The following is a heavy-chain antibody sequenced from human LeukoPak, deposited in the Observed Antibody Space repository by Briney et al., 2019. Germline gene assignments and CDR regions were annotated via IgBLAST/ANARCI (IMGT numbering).Heavy chain of an antibody. Sequence: PSETLSLTCTVSGGSISSSSYCWGWIRQPPGKGLEWIGSIFYSGSTYYNPSLKSRVTISVDTSKNQFSLKLSSVTAADTAVYYCARDQLGQQLVLGNWFDPWGQGTLVTVSS. J-gene: IGHJ5*02. V-gene: IGHV4-39*07. CDR3: ARDQLGQQLVLGNWFDP. CDR2: IFYSGST. CDR1: GGSISSSSYC. D-gene: IGHD6-13*01.